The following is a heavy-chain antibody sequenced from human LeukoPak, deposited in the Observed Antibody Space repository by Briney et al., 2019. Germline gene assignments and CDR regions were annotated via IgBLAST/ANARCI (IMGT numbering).Heavy chain of an antibody. V-gene: IGHV1-69*04. CDR2: IIPILGIA. J-gene: IGHJ4*02. Sequence: ASVKVSCKASGGTFSSYAISWVRQAPGQGLEWMGRIIPILGIANYAQKFQGRVTITAAKSTSTAYMELSSLRSEDTAVYYCARTPYYYDSSGYGFDYWGQGTLVTVSS. D-gene: IGHD3-22*01. CDR1: GGTFSSYA. CDR3: ARTPYYYDSSGYGFDY.